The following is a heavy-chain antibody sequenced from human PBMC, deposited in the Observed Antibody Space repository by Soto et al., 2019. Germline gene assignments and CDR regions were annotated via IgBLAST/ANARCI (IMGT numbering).Heavy chain of an antibody. J-gene: IGHJ4*02. CDR2: INHSGNI. V-gene: IGHV4-34*01. CDR3: ARGNGMILAVQGDAPDKYYLDS. Sequence: NPSETLSLTCSVDGGSFSGYYCSWIRQPPWKGLERIGEINHSGNINYNPFLKSRVTISVDTSKNQFSLKLRSVTVADTAIYYCARGNGMILAVQGDAPDKYYLDSWSQGTLVTVSS. CDR1: GGSFSGYY. D-gene: IGHD3-22*01.